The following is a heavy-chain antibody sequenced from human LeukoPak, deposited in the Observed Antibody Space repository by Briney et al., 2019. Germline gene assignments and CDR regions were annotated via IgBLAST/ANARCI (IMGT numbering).Heavy chain of an antibody. CDR1: GGPFSGYY. D-gene: IGHD3-9*01. CDR2: INHSGST. CDR3: ARRSYDILTGYYNVDY. Sequence: PSETLSLTCAVYGGPFSGYYWSWIRQPPGKGLEWIGEINHSGSTNYNPSLKSRVTISVDTSKNQFSLKLSSVTAADTAVYYCARRSYDILTGYYNVDYRGQGTLVTVSS. V-gene: IGHV4-34*01. J-gene: IGHJ4*02.